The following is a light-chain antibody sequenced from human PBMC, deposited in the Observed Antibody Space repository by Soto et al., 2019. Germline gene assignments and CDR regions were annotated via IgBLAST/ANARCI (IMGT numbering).Light chain of an antibody. Sequence: QSVLTQSPSASASLGASVKLTCTLSSAHSLFAIAWHQQQPDKGPRFLMKLNNDGSHTKGDGIPDRFSGSSSGAERYLTISSLQSEDEADYYCQTWGSGIIFGRGTKLTVL. CDR2: LNNDGSH. CDR1: SAHSLFA. J-gene: IGLJ2*01. CDR3: QTWGSGII. V-gene: IGLV4-69*01.